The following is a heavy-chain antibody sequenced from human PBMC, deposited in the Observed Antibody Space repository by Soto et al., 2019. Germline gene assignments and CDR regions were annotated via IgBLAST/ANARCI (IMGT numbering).Heavy chain of an antibody. CDR2: ISGYNINT. V-gene: IGHV1-18*01. J-gene: IGHJ4*02. D-gene: IGHD1-26*01. CDR1: GYTFANYG. Sequence: QVRLVQSGPEVKKPGASVRVSCKASGYTFANYGITWVRQTSGQGLEWLGWISGYNINTHYAQKFENRVTLTTDTSTSTVYMELRSLKSDDTAIYFCARERRWEPLLYWGQGTLVTVSP. CDR3: ARERRWEPLLY.